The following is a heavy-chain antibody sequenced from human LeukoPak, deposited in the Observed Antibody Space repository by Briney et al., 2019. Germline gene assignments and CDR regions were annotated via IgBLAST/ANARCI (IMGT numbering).Heavy chain of an antibody. V-gene: IGHV3-7*01. J-gene: IGHJ4*02. CDR3: ARDIYGSGSYYNSPAVDY. CDR2: IKQDGSEK. CDR1: GFTFSSYW. D-gene: IGHD3-10*01. Sequence: GGSLRLSCAASGFTFSSYWMSWVRQAPGKGLEWVANIKQDGSEKYYVDSVKGRFTISRDNAKNSLYLQRNSLRAEDTAVYYCARDIYGSGSYYNSPAVDYWGQGTLVTVSS.